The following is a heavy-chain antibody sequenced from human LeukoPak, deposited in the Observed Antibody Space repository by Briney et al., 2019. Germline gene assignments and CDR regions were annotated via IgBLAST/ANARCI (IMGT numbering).Heavy chain of an antibody. J-gene: IGHJ4*02. Sequence: PGGSLRLSCAASGFTFSSYWMSWVRQAPGKGLEWVANIKKDGSEKYYVDSVKGRFTISRDNAKNSLYLQMNSLRAEDTAVYYCARSGSLSRDFWSGYQTMGYWGQGTLVTVSS. CDR2: IKKDGSEK. V-gene: IGHV3-7*01. CDR1: GFTFSSYW. D-gene: IGHD3-3*01. CDR3: ARSGSLSRDFWSGYQTMGY.